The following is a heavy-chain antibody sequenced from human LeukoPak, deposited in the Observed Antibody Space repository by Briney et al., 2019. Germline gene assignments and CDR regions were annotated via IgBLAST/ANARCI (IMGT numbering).Heavy chain of an antibody. D-gene: IGHD3-9*01. J-gene: IGHJ4*02. CDR1: GGSISSGDYY. CDR2: INHSGST. Sequence: SETLFLTCTVSGGSISSGDYYWSWIRQPPGKGLEWIGEINHSGSTNYNPSLKSRVTISVDTSKNQFSLKLSSVTAADTAVYYCARLSRGNLRYFDWLPDYWGQGTLVTVSS. V-gene: IGHV4-39*07. CDR3: ARLSRGNLRYFDWLPDY.